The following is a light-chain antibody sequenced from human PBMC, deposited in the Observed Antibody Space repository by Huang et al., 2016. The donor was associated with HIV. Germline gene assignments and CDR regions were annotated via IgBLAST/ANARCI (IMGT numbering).Light chain of an antibody. CDR3: QQYYNTPRT. J-gene: IGKJ3*01. CDR1: QPVLNSSNNKNY. Sequence: DIVMTQSPDSLSVSLGARATLSCKSSQPVLNSSNNKNYLAWYQQKSGQPPKLLIFWASSRESGVPDRCSGSGSGTDFTLTINGLQPEDVAVYYCQQYYNTPRTFGPGTKVDI. CDR2: WAS. V-gene: IGKV4-1*01.